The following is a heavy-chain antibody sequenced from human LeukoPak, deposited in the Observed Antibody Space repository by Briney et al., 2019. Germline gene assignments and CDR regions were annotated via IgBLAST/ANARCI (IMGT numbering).Heavy chain of an antibody. CDR2: IYPGDSDT. Sequence: KDSCKGSGYTFTSYWIGRVRQMPGKGLEWMGSIYPGDSDTRYSPSFQGQVTISADKSISTAYLQWSSLKASDTAMYYCASQYYYGSGSFDYWGQGTLVTVSS. D-gene: IGHD3-10*01. CDR3: ASQYYYGSGSFDY. V-gene: IGHV5-51*01. J-gene: IGHJ4*02. CDR1: GYTFTSYW.